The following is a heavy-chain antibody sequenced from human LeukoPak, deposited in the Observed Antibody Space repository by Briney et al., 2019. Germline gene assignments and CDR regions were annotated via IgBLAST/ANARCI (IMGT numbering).Heavy chain of an antibody. CDR3: ARDLNWRYYDFWSGYYDWFDP. J-gene: IGHJ5*02. CDR2: ISAYNGNT. CDR1: GYTFTSYG. D-gene: IGHD3-3*01. Sequence: ASVKVSCKASGYTFTSYGISWVRQAPGQGLEWMGWISAYNGNTNYAQKLQGRVTMTTDTSTSTAYIELRSLRSDDTAVYYCARDLNWRYYDFWSGYYDWFDPWGQGTLVTVSS. V-gene: IGHV1-18*01.